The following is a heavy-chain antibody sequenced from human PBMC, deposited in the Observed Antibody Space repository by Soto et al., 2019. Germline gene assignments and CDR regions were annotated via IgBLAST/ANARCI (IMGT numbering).Heavy chain of an antibody. J-gene: IGHJ5*02. V-gene: IGHV1-3*01. Sequence: ASVTVSCKASGYTFTSYARRWVRQAPGQRLEWMGWINAGNSNTKYSQKFQGRVTITRDTSASTAYMELSSLRSEDTAVYYCARDRYYDFWSGYYTGIWFDPWGQGTLVT. CDR3: ARDRYYDFWSGYYTGIWFDP. D-gene: IGHD3-3*01. CDR2: INAGNSNT. CDR1: GYTFTSYA.